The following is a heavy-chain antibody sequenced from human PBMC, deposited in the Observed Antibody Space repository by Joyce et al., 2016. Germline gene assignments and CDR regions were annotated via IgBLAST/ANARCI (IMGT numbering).Heavy chain of an antibody. CDR1: GDSVTSLF. CDR2: FSSTGST. J-gene: IGHJ4*02. CDR3: ARDGGYYFDY. Sequence: QVHLQESGPGLVKPSETLSLTCTVSGDSVTSLFWNWIRQPPGKGREWVAHFSSTGSTKYNPSLKSRATISLDAPRNQFSVKLTSVTAADTAIYYCARDGGYYFDYWGQGTLVAVSS. D-gene: IGHD3-16*01. V-gene: IGHV4-59*02.